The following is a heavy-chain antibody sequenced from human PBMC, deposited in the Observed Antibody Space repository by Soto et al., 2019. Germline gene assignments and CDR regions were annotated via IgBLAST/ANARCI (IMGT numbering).Heavy chain of an antibody. V-gene: IGHV2-5*01. D-gene: IGHD6-6*01. Sequence: QITLKESGPTLVKPTQTLTLTCTFSGFSLSTSGVGVGWIRQSPAKALEWLALIYWNDEKRYSQSLQSRLTITKDTSKSQVVFTMTNMDPVDTATYYCARKSGSSSPEDYWGQGTLVTVSS. J-gene: IGHJ4*02. CDR1: GFSLSTSGVG. CDR3: ARKSGSSSPEDY. CDR2: IYWNDEK.